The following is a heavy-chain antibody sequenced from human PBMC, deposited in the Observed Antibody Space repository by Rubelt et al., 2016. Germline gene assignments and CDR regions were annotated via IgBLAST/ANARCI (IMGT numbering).Heavy chain of an antibody. CDR3: ASEGRAGFYGGFEY. CDR1: GYPFHGCY. CDR2: INSATGDP. D-gene: IGHD4-17*01. V-gene: IGHV7-4-1*02. J-gene: IGHJ4*02. Sequence: QVQLVQSGAEVKKPGASVKVSCKASGYPFHGCYIHWVGTAPGQGAEWVGWINSATGDPPDAQGVPGRFVLSSEPSCGSAFLQISSLKEEGRAMYYCASEGRAGFYGGFEYWGQGTLLTVSS.